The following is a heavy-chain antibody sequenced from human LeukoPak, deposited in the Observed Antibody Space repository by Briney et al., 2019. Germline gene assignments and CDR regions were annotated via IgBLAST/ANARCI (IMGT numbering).Heavy chain of an antibody. Sequence: GGPLRLSCAASGFTFSSYAMSWVRQAPGKGLEWVSAISGSGGSTYYADSVKGRFTISRDNSKNTLYLQMNSLRAEDTAVYYCAKDKVVRVTMVRADYWGQGTLVTVSS. CDR2: ISGSGGST. J-gene: IGHJ4*02. CDR3: AKDKVVRVTMVRADY. V-gene: IGHV3-23*01. D-gene: IGHD3-10*01. CDR1: GFTFSSYA.